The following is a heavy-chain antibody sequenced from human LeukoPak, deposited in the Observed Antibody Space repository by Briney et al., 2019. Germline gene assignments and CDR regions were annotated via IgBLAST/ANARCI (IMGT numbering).Heavy chain of an antibody. CDR3: AKDQCTRTSCDGYPGY. J-gene: IGHJ4*02. CDR1: GFTFSSYG. V-gene: IGHV3-30*02. Sequence: GGSLRLSCAASGFTFSSYGMHWVRQAPGKGLEWVAFIHFDGSTKYSGDSVQGRFTISRDNSRNILYLQMNDLRPEDTAFYYCAKDQCTRTSCDGYPGYWGQGTLVTVSS. CDR2: IHFDGSTK. D-gene: IGHD2-2*01.